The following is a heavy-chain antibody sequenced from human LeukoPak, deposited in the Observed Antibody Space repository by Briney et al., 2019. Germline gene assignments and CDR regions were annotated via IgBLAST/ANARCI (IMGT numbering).Heavy chain of an antibody. V-gene: IGHV4-59*01. CDR3: ARAVNHGYSDY. Sequence: PSETLSLTCTVSGGSISGYYWSRIRQPPGKGLEWIGYIYYSGSTTYNPSLKSRVIISVDTSNNQFSLKLSSVTAADAAVYYCARAVNHGYSDYWGQGTLVTVSS. D-gene: IGHD3-22*01. CDR1: GGSISGYY. J-gene: IGHJ4*02. CDR2: IYYSGST.